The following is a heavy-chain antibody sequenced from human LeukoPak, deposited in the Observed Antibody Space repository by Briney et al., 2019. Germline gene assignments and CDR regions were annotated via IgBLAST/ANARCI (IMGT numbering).Heavy chain of an antibody. D-gene: IGHD4-11*01. V-gene: IGHV3-15*01. J-gene: IGHJ6*03. CDR2: IKSKTDGGTT. CDR1: GFTFSNVW. CDR3: TTDRRSKYYYYYMDV. Sequence: PGGSLRLSCAASGFTFSNVWMSWVRQAPGKGLEWVGRIKSKTDGGTTDYAAPVKGRFTISRDDSKNTLYLQMNSLKTEDTAVYYCTTDRRSKYYYYYMDVWGKGTTVTVSS.